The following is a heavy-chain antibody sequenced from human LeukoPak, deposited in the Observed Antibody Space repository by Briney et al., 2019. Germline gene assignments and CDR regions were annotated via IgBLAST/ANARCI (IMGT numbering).Heavy chain of an antibody. CDR1: GFTFSSYE. J-gene: IGHJ4*02. CDR3: ARDGGGWFIDY. Sequence: GGSLRLSCAASGFTFSSYEMNWVRQAPGKGLEWVSYISSSGSTIYYADSVKGRFTISRDNAKNSLYLQMNSLRAEDAAVYYCARDGGGWFIDYWGQGTLVTVSA. V-gene: IGHV3-48*03. D-gene: IGHD6-19*01. CDR2: ISSSGSTI.